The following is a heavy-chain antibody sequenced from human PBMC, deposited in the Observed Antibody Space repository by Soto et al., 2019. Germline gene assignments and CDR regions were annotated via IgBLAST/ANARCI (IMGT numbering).Heavy chain of an antibody. CDR3: AGGYSSSWYYFDY. D-gene: IGHD6-13*01. V-gene: IGHV3-33*01. CDR1: GFTFSSYG. J-gene: IGHJ4*02. Sequence: QVQLVESGGGVVQPGRSLRLSCAASGFTFSSYGMHWVRQAPGKGLEWVADIWYDGSNKYYADSVKSLFTISRHNSKTKRYLQRNSLRAEDTAVYYCAGGYSSSWYYFDYWGQGTLVTVSS. CDR2: IWYDGSNK.